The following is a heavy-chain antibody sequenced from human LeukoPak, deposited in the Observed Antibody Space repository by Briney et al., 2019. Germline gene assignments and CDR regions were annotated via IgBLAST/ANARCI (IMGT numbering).Heavy chain of an antibody. CDR3: ARGEVALNWFDP. CDR2: IYYSGST. V-gene: IGHV4-59*01. J-gene: IGHJ5*02. D-gene: IGHD2-15*01. CDR1: GGSISSYY. Sequence: PSETLSLTCTVSGGSISSYYWTWIRQPPGKGLEWIAYIYYSGSTNYNPSLKSRVTISVDKSKNQFSLKLRSVTAADTAVYYCARGEVALNWFDPWGQGTLATVSS.